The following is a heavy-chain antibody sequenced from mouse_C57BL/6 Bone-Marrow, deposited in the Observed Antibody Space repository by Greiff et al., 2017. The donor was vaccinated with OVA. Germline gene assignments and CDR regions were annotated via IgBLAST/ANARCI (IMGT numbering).Heavy chain of an antibody. V-gene: IGHV1-19*01. CDR1: GYTFTDYY. J-gene: IGHJ2*01. Sequence: EVQLQESGPVLMKPGASVKMSCKASGYTFTDYYMNWVKQSHGKSLEWIGVINPYNGGTSYNQKFKGKATLTVDKSSSTAYMELNSLTSEDSAVYYCARLVGGYYDNFDYWGQGTTLTVSS. D-gene: IGHD2-3*01. CDR3: ARLVGGYYDNFDY. CDR2: INPYNGGT.